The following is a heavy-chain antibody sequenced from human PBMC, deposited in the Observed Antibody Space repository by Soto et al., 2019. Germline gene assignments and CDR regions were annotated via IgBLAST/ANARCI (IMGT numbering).Heavy chain of an antibody. D-gene: IGHD3-3*01. Sequence: QVQLVESGGGVAQPGTSLRLSCVASGFSFSVFGMHWVRQFPGKGREWVAVISNDGSKSYYIDSVEGRFTISRDDSQNTLCLQMDSLRFDVTAVYYCAKDKVPYFDYWSRQRWFDPWGQGTPVTVSS. J-gene: IGHJ5*02. CDR2: ISNDGSKS. CDR3: AKDKVPYFDYWSRQRWFDP. V-gene: IGHV3-30*18. CDR1: GFSFSVFG.